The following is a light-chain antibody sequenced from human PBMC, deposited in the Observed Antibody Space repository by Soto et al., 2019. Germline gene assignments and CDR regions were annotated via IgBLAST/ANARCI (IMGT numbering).Light chain of an antibody. J-gene: IGLJ2*01. CDR3: QSYDSYLSAVV. Sequence: QSVLTQPPSVSGAPGQRVTISCTGTSPNIGAGYDVHWYRQFPGTAPKLLIYDDTNRPSGVPDRFSASKSGTSASLAITGLQAEDEADYYCQSYDSYLSAVVFGGGTKVTVL. CDR1: SPNIGAGYD. CDR2: DDT. V-gene: IGLV1-40*01.